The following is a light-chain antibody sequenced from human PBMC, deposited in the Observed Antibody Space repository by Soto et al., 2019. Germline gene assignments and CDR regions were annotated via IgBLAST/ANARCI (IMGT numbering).Light chain of an antibody. J-gene: IGKJ5*01. Sequence: GDRVTITCQAAQDIRNNLNWYQQKPGKAPKVLIYAASTLQSGVPSRFSGSGSGTEFTLTISSLQPEDFATYYCQQLNDYPITFGQGTRLEI. CDR2: AAS. CDR3: QQLNDYPIT. V-gene: IGKV1-9*01. CDR1: QDIRNN.